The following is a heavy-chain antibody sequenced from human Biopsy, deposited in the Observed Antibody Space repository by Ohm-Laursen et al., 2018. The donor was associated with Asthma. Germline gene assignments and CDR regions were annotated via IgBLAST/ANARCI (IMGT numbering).Heavy chain of an antibody. CDR1: GFSFSNFA. Sequence: SLRLSCTASGFSFSNFAIHWVRQAPGKGLEWVGVISKNASTQDYADSVKGRFTMARDNSKNTLDLQMNSLREEDTAVYYCVRDGTDDAFDIWGQGTVVSVSS. CDR3: VRDGTDDAFDI. V-gene: IGHV3-30*01. D-gene: IGHD1-1*01. CDR2: ISKNASTQ. J-gene: IGHJ3*02.